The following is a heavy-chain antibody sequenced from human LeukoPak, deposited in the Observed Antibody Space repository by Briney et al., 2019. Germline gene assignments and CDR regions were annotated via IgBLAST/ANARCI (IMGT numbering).Heavy chain of an antibody. CDR2: VDGDGTST. Sequence: GGSLRLSGAASGFIFNNYWMHWVRQVPGKGLEWLSCVDGDGTSTSHAYSVECRFTISRDNAKNTLNLHMNSLRVEDTALYYCATIFEFWGQGILVTVSS. V-gene: IGHV3-74*01. CDR3: ATIFEF. CDR1: GFIFNNYW. J-gene: IGHJ4*02.